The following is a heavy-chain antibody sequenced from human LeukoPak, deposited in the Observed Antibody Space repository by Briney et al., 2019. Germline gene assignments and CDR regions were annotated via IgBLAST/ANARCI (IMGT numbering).Heavy chain of an antibody. CDR2: ISTDGSYK. D-gene: IGHD3-16*01. CDR1: GFTFSSFP. V-gene: IGHV3-30*04. J-gene: IGHJ2*01. Sequence: GKSLRLSCAVSGFTFSSFPFHWIRQAPGKGLEWVAAISTDGSYKYHGDSVKGRFTISRDNPMNTLYLQMNGLRPDDTAVYYCSRSLIPGRWYFDLWGRGTLVTVSS. CDR3: SRSLIPGRWYFDL.